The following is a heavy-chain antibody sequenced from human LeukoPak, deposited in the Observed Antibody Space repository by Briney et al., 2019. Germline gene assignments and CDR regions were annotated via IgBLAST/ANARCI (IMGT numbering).Heavy chain of an antibody. CDR2: ISSSGSAT. V-gene: IGHV3-48*03. Sequence: GGSLRLSCAAYGFTFSSYEMNWVRQAPGKGLEWVSYISSSGSATYYAASVKGRFAISRDNAKNSLYLLMTSLRAEDPAVYYCATDMWLDYWGQGTLVTVSS. D-gene: IGHD2-21*01. CDR1: GFTFSSYE. J-gene: IGHJ4*02. CDR3: ATDMWLDY.